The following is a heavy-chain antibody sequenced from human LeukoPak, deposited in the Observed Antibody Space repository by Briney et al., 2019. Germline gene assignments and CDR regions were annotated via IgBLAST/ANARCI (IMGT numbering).Heavy chain of an antibody. D-gene: IGHD3-3*01. V-gene: IGHV4-59*01. CDR2: ISYSGSA. CDR3: ARAHNDFRSGYYTGGFYYMDV. CDR1: GGSISSFY. J-gene: IGHJ6*03. Sequence: PSETLSLTCSVSGGSISSFYWSWIRQSPGQGLEWIGYISYSGSANYNPSLKSRVTMSVDTSRTEFSLNLSSVIAADTAVYYCARAHNDFRSGYYTGGFYYMDVWGKGTTVIVSS.